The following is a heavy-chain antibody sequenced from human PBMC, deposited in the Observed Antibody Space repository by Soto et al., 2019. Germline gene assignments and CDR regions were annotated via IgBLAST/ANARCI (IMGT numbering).Heavy chain of an antibody. J-gene: IGHJ4*02. CDR1: DGNIINLY. V-gene: IGHV4-59*11. CDR3: ARGLEIQLWPSYFDY. Sequence: TVVDGNIINLYCRWIRKKKGKGLEWIGYIYYSGSTNYNPSLKSRVTISVDTSKNQFSLKLSSVTAADTAVYYCARGLEIQLWPSYFDYWGQGTLVTVSS. CDR2: IYYSGST. D-gene: IGHD5-18*01.